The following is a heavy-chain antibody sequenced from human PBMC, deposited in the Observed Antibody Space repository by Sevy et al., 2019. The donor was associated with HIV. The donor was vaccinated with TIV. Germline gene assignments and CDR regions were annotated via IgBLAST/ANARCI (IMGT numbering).Heavy chain of an antibody. J-gene: IGHJ4*02. D-gene: IGHD3-22*01. CDR2: IYDDGST. Sequence: SETLSLTCTVSGGSITSNYWSWIRQPPGGGLEWIGYIYDDGSTNYNPTLKSRVTMSLDTSKNQFSLSLTFVTVADTAVYFCAREGRPDSRGHYFMPRQFYFDNWGLGTLVTVSS. V-gene: IGHV4-59*01. CDR3: AREGRPDSRGHYFMPRQFYFDN. CDR1: GGSITSNY.